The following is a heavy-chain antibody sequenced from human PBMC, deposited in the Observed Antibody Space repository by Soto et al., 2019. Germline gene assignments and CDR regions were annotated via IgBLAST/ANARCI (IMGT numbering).Heavy chain of an antibody. Sequence: ASVKVSCKASGYTFTGYYMHWVRQAPGQGLEWMGWINPNSGGTNYAQKFQGWVTMTRDTSIRTAYMELSRLRSDDTAVYYCARASSNTIFGVVITHIEYYFDYWGQGTLVTVSS. CDR3: ARASSNTIFGVVITHIEYYFDY. V-gene: IGHV1-2*04. J-gene: IGHJ4*02. D-gene: IGHD3-3*01. CDR2: INPNSGGT. CDR1: GYTFTGYY.